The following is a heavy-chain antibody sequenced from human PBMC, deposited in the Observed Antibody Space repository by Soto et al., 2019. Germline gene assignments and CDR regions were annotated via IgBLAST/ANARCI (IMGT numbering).Heavy chain of an antibody. CDR1: GYTFTSYG. J-gene: IGHJ4*02. CDR3: AGDLDFIRGGNSAEQRDY. D-gene: IGHD2-21*02. V-gene: IGHV1-18*01. CDR2: ISAYNGNT. Sequence: QVQLVQSGAEVKKPGASVKVSCKASGYTFTSYGISWVRQAPGQGLEWMGWISAYNGNTNYAQKLQGRVTMTTDTSTSKAYMELRSLRSDDTAVYYWAGDLDFIRGGNSAEQRDYWGQGTLVTVSS.